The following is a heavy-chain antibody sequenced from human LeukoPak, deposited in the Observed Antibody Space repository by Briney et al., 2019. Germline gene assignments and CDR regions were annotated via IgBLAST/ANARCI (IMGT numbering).Heavy chain of an antibody. Sequence: SETLSLTCAVYGGSFSGYYWSWIRQPPGKGLEWIGEINHSGSTNYNPSLKSRVTISVDTSKNQFSVKLSSVTAADAAVYYCARGSYSSSWYRGRFDPWGQGTLVTVSS. CDR2: INHSGST. D-gene: IGHD6-13*01. CDR3: ARGSYSSSWYRGRFDP. CDR1: GGSFSGYY. J-gene: IGHJ5*02. V-gene: IGHV4-34*01.